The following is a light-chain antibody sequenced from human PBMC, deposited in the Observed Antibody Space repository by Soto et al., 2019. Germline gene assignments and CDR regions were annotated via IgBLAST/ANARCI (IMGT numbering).Light chain of an antibody. J-gene: IGKJ1*01. CDR2: DAS. V-gene: IGKV3-11*01. CDR3: VQRTTWPWT. CDR1: QSVSVP. Sequence: EIVLTQSPGTLSLSPGERATLSCRASQSVSVPLAWYQQQLGQAPSLLIYDASNRATGIPARFSGSGSGTDCTLTIRSLEPEDLAVYHCVQRTTWPWTCGQGSKVESK.